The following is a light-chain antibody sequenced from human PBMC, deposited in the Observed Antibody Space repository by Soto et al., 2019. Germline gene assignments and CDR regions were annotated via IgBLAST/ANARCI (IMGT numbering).Light chain of an antibody. Sequence: EIVLTQSPGTLSLSPGERATLSCRASQSVPNSYLAWYQQKPGQAPRLLIYGASSRATGIPVRFSGSGSGTDFTLTISRLEPEDFAVYYCHQRQSWPRTFGQGTKVDIK. CDR2: GAS. CDR3: HQRQSWPRT. V-gene: IGKV3-20*01. CDR1: QSVPNSY. J-gene: IGKJ1*01.